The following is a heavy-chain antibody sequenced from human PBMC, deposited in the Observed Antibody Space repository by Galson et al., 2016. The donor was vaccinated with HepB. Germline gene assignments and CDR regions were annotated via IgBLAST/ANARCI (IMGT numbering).Heavy chain of an antibody. CDR2: ITGDNNYI. J-gene: IGHJ4*02. Sequence: SLRLSCAASGFTFSSYHMTWVRQAPGEGLEWVSSITGDNNYIRYADSVRGRFTISRDNAKNSLYLQMNSLRAEDTAVYYCARWRGSGEIWHIDYWGQGTLVTVSS. V-gene: IGHV3-21*01. CDR1: GFTFSSYH. CDR3: ARWRGSGEIWHIDY. D-gene: IGHD2-15*01.